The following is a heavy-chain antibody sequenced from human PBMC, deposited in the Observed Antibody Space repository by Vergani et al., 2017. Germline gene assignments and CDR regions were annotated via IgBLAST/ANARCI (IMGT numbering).Heavy chain of an antibody. CDR2: IDPSDSYT. CDR1: GYSFTSYW. D-gene: IGHD1-26*01. CDR3: ARGPIVGATLVWLYYYGMDV. Sequence: EVQLVQSGAEVKKPGESLRISCKGSGYSFTSYWISWVRQMPGKGLEWMGRIDPSDSYTNYSPSFQGHVTISADKSISTSYLQWSSLKASDTAMYYCARGPIVGATLVWLYYYGMDVWGQGTTVTVSS. V-gene: IGHV5-10-1*03. J-gene: IGHJ6*02.